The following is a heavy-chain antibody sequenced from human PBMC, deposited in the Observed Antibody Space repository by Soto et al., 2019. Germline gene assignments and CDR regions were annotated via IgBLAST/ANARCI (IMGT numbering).Heavy chain of an antibody. D-gene: IGHD3-22*01. CDR1: GGSISSYY. CDR2: LYYGRSA. V-gene: IGHV4-59*01. J-gene: IGHJ4*02. CDR3: ALRSMAVVREK. Sequence: PSETLSLTCTVSGGSISSYYCMWIRQPPGKGLESIGYLYYGRSANYNPSLKSRVTLSVDTSTNQCSLTLSSMTAADTAVYYCALRSMAVVREKWGQGPLSSVSS.